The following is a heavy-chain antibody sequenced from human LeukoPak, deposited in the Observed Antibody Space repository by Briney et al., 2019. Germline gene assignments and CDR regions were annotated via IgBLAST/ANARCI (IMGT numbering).Heavy chain of an antibody. V-gene: IGHV4-4*07. CDR1: GDSISGYF. J-gene: IGHJ4*02. Sequence: SETLSLTRTVSGDSISGYFWSWIRQPAGKGLEWIGRMHADGDSNYNPSLKSRITLSFDTPENQFSLTLTSVTAADTAVYFCARAPSGCGGTCAFDSWGQGTLVTVSS. D-gene: IGHD2-15*01. CDR3: ARAPSGCGGTCAFDS. CDR2: MHADGDS.